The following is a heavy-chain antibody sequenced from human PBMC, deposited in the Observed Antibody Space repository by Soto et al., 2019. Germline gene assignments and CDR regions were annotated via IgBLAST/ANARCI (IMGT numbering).Heavy chain of an antibody. J-gene: IGHJ4*02. CDR3: AKDGVAHIPLYTSGSSYDH. Sequence: PVGSLRLSGAASGFIFTSYAMSWVRQAPGEVLEGVSAMSGSDGSTYYADSVKGRFTIYRDNSRNTLYLQMNSLRAEDTAVYYCAKDGVAHIPLYTSGSSYDHWGQGTLVTVSS. CDR1: GFIFTSYA. V-gene: IGHV3-23*01. D-gene: IGHD3-22*01. CDR2: MSGSDGST.